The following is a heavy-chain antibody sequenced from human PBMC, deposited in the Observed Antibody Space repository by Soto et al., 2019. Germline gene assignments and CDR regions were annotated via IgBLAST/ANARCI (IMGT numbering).Heavy chain of an antibody. J-gene: IGHJ6*02. V-gene: IGHV1-18*04. CDR3: ARGPMVYAIYRMDV. CDR1: GYTFTSYG. D-gene: IGHD2-8*01. Sequence: ASVKVCCKASGYTFTSYGISWVRQAPGQRLEWMGWINADNGNTKYSQKLQGRVTITRDTSASTAYMELSSLRSEDTAVYYCARGPMVYAIYRMDVWGQGTTVTVSS. CDR2: INADNGNT.